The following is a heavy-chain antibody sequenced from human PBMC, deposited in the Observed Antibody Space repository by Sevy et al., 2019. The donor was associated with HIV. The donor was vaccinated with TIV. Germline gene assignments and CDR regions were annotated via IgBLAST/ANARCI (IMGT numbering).Heavy chain of an antibody. CDR2: IYHSGST. J-gene: IGHJ4*02. CDR1: GYSISSGYY. D-gene: IGHD3-10*01. V-gene: IGHV4-38-2*02. Sequence: SETLSLTCTVSGYSISSGYYWGWIRQPPGKGLEWIGSIYHSGSTYYNPSLKSRVTISVDTSKNQFSLKLSSVTAADTAMYYCARDLSVVRGVIKAGFDYWGQGTLVTVSS. CDR3: ARDLSVVRGVIKAGFDY.